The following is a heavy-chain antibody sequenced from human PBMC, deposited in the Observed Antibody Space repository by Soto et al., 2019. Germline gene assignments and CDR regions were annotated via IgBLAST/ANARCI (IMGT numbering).Heavy chain of an antibody. CDR2: ISGSGGST. CDR3: AKDRGITMVRGALDAFDI. J-gene: IGHJ3*02. CDR1: GFTFSSYA. V-gene: IGHV3-23*01. Sequence: EVQLLESGGGLVQPGGSLRLSCAASGFTFSSYAMSWVRQAPGKGLEWVSAISGSGGSTYNADSVKGRFTISRDNSKNTLYLQMNSLRAEETAVYYCAKDRGITMVRGALDAFDIWGQGTMVTVSS. D-gene: IGHD3-10*01.